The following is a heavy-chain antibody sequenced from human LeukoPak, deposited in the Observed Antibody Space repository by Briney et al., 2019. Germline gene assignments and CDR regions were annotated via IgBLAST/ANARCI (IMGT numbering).Heavy chain of an antibody. CDR1: GFTFSSYW. CDR2: IKQDGSEK. D-gene: IGHD2-2*01. V-gene: IGHV3-7*03. CDR3: ARDSTICSTSCLGFPPDY. J-gene: IGHJ4*02. Sequence: GGSLRLSCAASGFTFSSYWMSWVRQAPGKGLEWVANIKQDGSEKYYVDSVKGRFTISRDNAKNSLYLQMNSLRADDTAVYYCARDSTICSTSCLGFPPDYWGQGTLVTVSS.